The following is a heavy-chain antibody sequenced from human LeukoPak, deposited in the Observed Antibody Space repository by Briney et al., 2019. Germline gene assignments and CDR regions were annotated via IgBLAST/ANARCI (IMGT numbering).Heavy chain of an antibody. Sequence: GASVKVSCKASGYTFTGYYMHWVRQAPGQGLEWMGWINPNSGGTNYAQKFQGRVTMTRDTSISTAYMELSRLRSDDTAVYYCARYQTYCGGDCSSYCFDYWGQGTLVTVSS. J-gene: IGHJ4*02. CDR2: INPNSGGT. CDR3: ARYQTYCGGDCSSYCFDY. V-gene: IGHV1-2*02. D-gene: IGHD2-21*02. CDR1: GYTFTGYY.